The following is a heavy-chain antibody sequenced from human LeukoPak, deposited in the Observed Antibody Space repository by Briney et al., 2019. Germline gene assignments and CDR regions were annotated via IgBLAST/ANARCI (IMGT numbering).Heavy chain of an antibody. V-gene: IGHV4-59*01. CDR1: GGSISSYY. J-gene: IGHJ4*02. CDR3: ARGPSLWNFWSGYSLYYFDY. D-gene: IGHD3-3*01. Sequence: SETLSLTCTVSGGSISSYYWSWIRQPPGKGLEWIGYIYYSGSTNYNPSLKSRVTISVDTSKNQFSLKLSSVTAADTAVYYCARGPSLWNFWSGYSLYYFDYWGQGTLVTVSS. CDR2: IYYSGST.